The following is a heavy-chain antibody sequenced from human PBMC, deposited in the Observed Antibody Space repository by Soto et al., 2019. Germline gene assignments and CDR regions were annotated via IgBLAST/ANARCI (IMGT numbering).Heavy chain of an antibody. Sequence: GSLRLSCAASGFTSSSYAMSWARQAPGKGLEWVSSIGVSSDAYYADSVKGRFTISRDNSRNTLYLQMNSLRAEGTALYYCAKNYFFDSWGQGTLVTVSS. V-gene: IGHV3-23*01. CDR2: IGVSSDA. CDR3: AKNYFFDS. CDR1: GFTSSSYA. J-gene: IGHJ4*02.